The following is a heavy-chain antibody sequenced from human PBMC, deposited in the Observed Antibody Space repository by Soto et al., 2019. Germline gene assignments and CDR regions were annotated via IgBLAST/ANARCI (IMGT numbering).Heavy chain of an antibody. V-gene: IGHV3-23*01. J-gene: IGHJ4*02. Sequence: EVQLLESGGGLVQPGGSLRLSCAASGFTFSSYAMSWVRQAPGKGLEWVSAISGRGGSTYYADSVQGRFTISRENSKTSLYLEMNSLRAEDTAVYYCARRSSGWYFDYWGQGALVTVSS. CDR1: GFTFSSYA. D-gene: IGHD6-19*01. CDR3: ARRSSGWYFDY. CDR2: ISGRGGST.